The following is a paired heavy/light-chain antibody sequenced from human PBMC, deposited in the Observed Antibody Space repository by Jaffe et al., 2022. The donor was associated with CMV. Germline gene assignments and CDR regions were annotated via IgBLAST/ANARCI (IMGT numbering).Heavy chain of an antibody. CDR2: IRSKPNNYAT. CDR1: GFTFSGSA. Sequence: EVQLVESGGGLVQPGGSLKLSCAASGFTFSGSAMHWVRQASGKGLEWVGRIRSKPNNYATAYAASVKGRFIISREDSKNTAYLQMNSLKTEDTAVYYCTRQIDSGGYWSSSQYAMDVWGQGTTVTVSS. D-gene: IGHD1-26*01. V-gene: IGHV3-73*02. J-gene: IGHJ6*02. CDR3: TRQIDSGGYWSSSQYAMDV.
Light chain of an antibody. J-gene: IGLJ3*02. Sequence: QSALTQPASVSGSPGQSITISCTGTSSDVGGYNYVSWYQQHPGKAPKLMIYDVSNRPSGLSNRFSGSKSGNTASLTISGLQAEDEADYYCSSYTSSSTWVFGGGTKLTVL. CDR2: DVS. CDR1: SSDVGGYNY. CDR3: SSYTSSSTWV. V-gene: IGLV2-14*03.